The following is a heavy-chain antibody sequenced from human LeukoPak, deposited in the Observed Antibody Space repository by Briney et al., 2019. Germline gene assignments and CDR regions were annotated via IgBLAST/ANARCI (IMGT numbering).Heavy chain of an antibody. CDR3: AKDRAADSSGYSTYFDY. J-gene: IGHJ4*02. D-gene: IGHD3-22*01. CDR2: ISSSSSYI. Sequence: GGSLRLSCAASGFTFSSYSMNWVRQAPGKGLEWVSSISSSSSYIYYADSVKGRFTISRDNAKNSLYLQMNSLRAEDTAVYYCAKDRAADSSGYSTYFDYWGQGTLVTVSS. V-gene: IGHV3-21*01. CDR1: GFTFSSYS.